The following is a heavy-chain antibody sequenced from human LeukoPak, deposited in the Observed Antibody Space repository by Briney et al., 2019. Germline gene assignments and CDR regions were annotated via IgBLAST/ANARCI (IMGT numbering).Heavy chain of an antibody. CDR3: AKDDGSYLDY. V-gene: IGHV3-23*01. D-gene: IGHD1-26*01. Sequence: GGSLRLSCAASGFTFNSYGMSWVRQAPGKGLEWVSSISGSGNTTYSADSVKGRFTISRDNSKNTLYLRMNSLRAEDTALYYCAKDDGSYLDYWGQGTLVTVSS. CDR1: GFTFNSYG. J-gene: IGHJ4*02. CDR2: ISGSGNTT.